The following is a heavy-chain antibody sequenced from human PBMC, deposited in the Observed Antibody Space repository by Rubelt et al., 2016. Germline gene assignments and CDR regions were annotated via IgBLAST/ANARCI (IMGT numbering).Heavy chain of an antibody. CDR1: GGSISSSSYY. D-gene: IGHD5-12*01. V-gene: IGHV4-39*07. J-gene: IGHJ6*02. Sequence: QLQLQESGPGLVKPSETLSLTCTVSGGSISSSSYYWGWIRQPPGKGLEWIGSIYYSGSTYYNPSLKSPVTISGETAKNQFSLELGSVTAADTAVYYCAREGMGVATGLSYYGMDVWGQGTTVTVSS. CDR3: AREGMGVATGLSYYGMDV. CDR2: IYYSGST.